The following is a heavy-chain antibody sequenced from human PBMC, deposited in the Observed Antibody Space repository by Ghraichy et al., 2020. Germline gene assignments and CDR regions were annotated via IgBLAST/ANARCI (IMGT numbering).Heavy chain of an antibody. J-gene: IGHJ4*02. V-gene: IGHV3-23*01. CDR3: AKETGDNWGYFDY. D-gene: IGHD2-21*01. CDR2: IISSGGIT. Sequence: GGSLRLSCAASGFTFTSYAMSWVRQAPGKGLEWVSSIISSGGITYSADSVTGRFTISRENSKNTVYLQMNSLRAEDTAVYYCAKETGDNWGYFDYWGQGTLVTVSS. CDR1: GFTFTSYA.